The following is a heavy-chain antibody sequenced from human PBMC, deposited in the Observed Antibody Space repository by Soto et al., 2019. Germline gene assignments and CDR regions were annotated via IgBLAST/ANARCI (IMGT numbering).Heavy chain of an antibody. V-gene: IGHV4-39*01. J-gene: IGHJ4*02. CDR3: ARHDYGGFGL. Sequence: QLQLQESGPGLVKPSETLSLTCTVSGGSISRSSYYWGWIRQPPGKGLEWIGSIYYSGSTYYNTSLKSRVTISVDTSKNQFSLKLSSVTAADTAVYYCARHDYGGFGLWGQGTLVTVSS. CDR1: GGSISRSSYY. D-gene: IGHD4-17*01. CDR2: IYYSGST.